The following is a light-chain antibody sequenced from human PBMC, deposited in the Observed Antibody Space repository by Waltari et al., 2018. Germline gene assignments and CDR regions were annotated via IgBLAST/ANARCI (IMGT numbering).Light chain of an antibody. Sequence: DIQMTQSPSTLSASVGDRVPITCRASQSISSWLAWYQQIPGKAPKLLIYKASSLESGVPSRFSGSGSGTEFTLTISSLQPDDFATYYCQQYNSYSGTFGPGTKVDIK. CDR2: KAS. CDR1: QSISSW. J-gene: IGKJ3*01. V-gene: IGKV1-5*03. CDR3: QQYNSYSGT.